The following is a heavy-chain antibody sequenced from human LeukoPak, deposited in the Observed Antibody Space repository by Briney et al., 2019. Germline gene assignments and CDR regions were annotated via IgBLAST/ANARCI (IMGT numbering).Heavy chain of an antibody. CDR3: ARDPRHPAAAGTWGGDY. Sequence: PGRSLRLSCAASGFTFSSYGMHWVRQAPGKGLEWVAVIWYDGSNKYYADSVKGRFTISRDNSKNTLYLQMNSLRAEDTAVYYCARDPRHPAAAGTWGGDYWGQGTLVTVSS. CDR2: IWYDGSNK. CDR1: GFTFSSYG. V-gene: IGHV3-33*01. D-gene: IGHD6-13*01. J-gene: IGHJ4*02.